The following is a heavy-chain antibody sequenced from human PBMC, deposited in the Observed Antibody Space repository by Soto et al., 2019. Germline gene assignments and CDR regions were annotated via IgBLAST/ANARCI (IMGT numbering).Heavy chain of an antibody. Sequence: ASVKVSCKASGYTFTSYAMHWVRQAPGQRLEWMGWINAGNGNTKYSQKFQGRVTITRDTSASTAYMELSSLRSEDTAVYYCARGAIFGVVPIGNNWFDPWDQGTLVTVSS. CDR3: ARGAIFGVVPIGNNWFDP. J-gene: IGHJ5*02. V-gene: IGHV1-3*01. CDR2: INAGNGNT. CDR1: GYTFTSYA. D-gene: IGHD3-3*01.